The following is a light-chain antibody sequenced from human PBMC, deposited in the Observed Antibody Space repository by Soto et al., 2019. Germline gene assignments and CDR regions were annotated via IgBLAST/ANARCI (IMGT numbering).Light chain of an antibody. CDR2: DAS. J-gene: IGKJ1*01. Sequence: ILMTQSPATLSVSPGERATLSCRASQSVSNNLAWYQQKPGQAPRLLVYDASTRATGIPARFSGSGSGTEFTLTISGLQSEDFAVYYCQQYNIWPPWTFGQGTKVEVK. CDR3: QQYNIWPPWT. CDR1: QSVSNN. V-gene: IGKV3-15*01.